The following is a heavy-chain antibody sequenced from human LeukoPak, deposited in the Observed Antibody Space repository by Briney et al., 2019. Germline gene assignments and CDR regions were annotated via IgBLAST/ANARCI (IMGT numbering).Heavy chain of an antibody. V-gene: IGHV4-34*01. CDR1: GFTFSSYS. D-gene: IGHD3-16*02. CDR3: ARAGTPPPYYDYVWGSYRYVLFDY. CDR2: INHSGST. J-gene: IGHJ4*02. Sequence: GSLRLSCAASGFTFSSYSMNWVRQPPGKGLEWIGEINHSGSTNYNPSLKSRVTISVDTSKNQFSLKLSSVTAADTAVYYCARAGTPPPYYDYVWGSYRYVLFDYWGQGTLVTVSS.